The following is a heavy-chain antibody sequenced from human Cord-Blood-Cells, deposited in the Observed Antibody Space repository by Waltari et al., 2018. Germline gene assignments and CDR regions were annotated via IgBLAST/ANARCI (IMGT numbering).Heavy chain of an antibody. CDR2: MNPNSGNT. J-gene: IGHJ2*01. CDR1: GYRFSGYD. V-gene: IGHV1-8*03. Sequence: QVQLVQSGAAVKTPGASAKVSCKASGYRFSGYDINWVRKATGQGLEWMGWMNPNSGNTGYAQKFQGRVTITRNTSISTAYMELSSLRSEYTAVYYCARGYSYGYWYFDLWGRGTLVTVSS. D-gene: IGHD5-18*01. CDR3: ARGYSYGYWYFDL.